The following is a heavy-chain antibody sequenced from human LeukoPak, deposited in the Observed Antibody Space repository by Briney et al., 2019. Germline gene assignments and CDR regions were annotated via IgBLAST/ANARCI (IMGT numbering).Heavy chain of an antibody. Sequence: ASVKVSCKASGYTFTSYAMHWVRQAPGQRLEWMGWINAGNGNTKYSQKFQARVTITRDTSASTAYMELSSLRSEDTAVCYCASVSNSYSVGYWGQGTLVTVSS. CDR3: ASVSNSYSVGY. D-gene: IGHD1-26*01. CDR2: INAGNGNT. J-gene: IGHJ4*02. V-gene: IGHV1-3*01. CDR1: GYTFTSYA.